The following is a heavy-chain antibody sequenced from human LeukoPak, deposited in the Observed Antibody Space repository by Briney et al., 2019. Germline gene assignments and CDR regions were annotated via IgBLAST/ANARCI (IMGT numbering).Heavy chain of an antibody. Sequence: PGGSLRLSCAASGLTFSSYSMNWVRQAPGKGLEWVSYIRSSSNIIYYADSVKGRFTISRDNTKNSLYLQMNSLRAEDTAVYYCARGGDGYGGMTARYFQHWGQGTLVTVSS. CDR1: GLTFSSYS. CDR3: ARGGDGYGGMTARYFQH. V-gene: IGHV3-48*04. J-gene: IGHJ1*01. D-gene: IGHD4-23*01. CDR2: IRSSSNII.